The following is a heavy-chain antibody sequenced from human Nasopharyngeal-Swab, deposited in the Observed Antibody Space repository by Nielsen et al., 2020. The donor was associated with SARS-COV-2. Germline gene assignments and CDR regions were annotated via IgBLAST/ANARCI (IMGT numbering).Heavy chain of an antibody. CDR1: GGSFSNYY. V-gene: IGHV4-34*01. D-gene: IGHD6-13*01. CDR2: ADDSGTS. J-gene: IGHJ2*01. CDR3: ARGARSSGSSSFSLCWFFDL. Sequence: SQTLSLTCAISGGSFSNYYWSWLRHLPGKCPEVIGEADDSGTSSYSPPLESRVTISRDLSRNQFSLELTSVTPEDTAVYYCARGARSSGSSSFSLCWFFDLWGRGTLVTVSS.